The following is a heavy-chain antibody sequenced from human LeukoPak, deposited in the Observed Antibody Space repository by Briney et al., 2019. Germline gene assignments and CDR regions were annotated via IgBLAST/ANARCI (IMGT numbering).Heavy chain of an antibody. CDR3: ASANSYDYGDYYFDY. CDR1: GFTFSSYE. CDR2: ISGSASII. J-gene: IGHJ4*02. Sequence: GGSLRLSCAASGFTFSSYEMNWVRQAPGKGLEWVSYISGSASIIYYADSVKGRFTSSRDNAKNSLYLQMDSLRAEDTAVYYCASANSYDYGDYYFDYWGQGTLVTVSS. D-gene: IGHD4-17*01. V-gene: IGHV3-48*03.